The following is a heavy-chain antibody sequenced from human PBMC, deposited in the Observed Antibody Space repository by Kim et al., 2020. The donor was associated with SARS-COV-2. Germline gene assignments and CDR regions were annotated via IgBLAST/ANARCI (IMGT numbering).Heavy chain of an antibody. V-gene: IGHV4-31*03. J-gene: IGHJ6*02. CDR1: GGSISSGGYY. CDR3: ARGMTTVTTSYGMDV. CDR2: IYYSGST. D-gene: IGHD4-17*01. Sequence: SETLSLTCTVSGGSISSGGYYWSWIRQHPGKGLEWIGYIYYSGSTYYNPSLKSRVTISVDTSKNQFSLKLSSVTAADTAVYYCARGMTTVTTSYGMDVWGQGTTVTVSS.